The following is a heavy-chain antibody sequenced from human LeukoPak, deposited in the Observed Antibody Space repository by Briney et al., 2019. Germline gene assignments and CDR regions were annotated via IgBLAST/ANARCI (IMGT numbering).Heavy chain of an antibody. D-gene: IGHD1-20*01. CDR3: ARDRSYNWNDGGDY. V-gene: IGHV3-20*04. CDR1: GFSFSNYA. Sequence: GGSLRLSCAASGFSFSNYAMSWVRQAPGKGLEWVSGINWNGGSTGYADSVKGRFTISRDNAKNSLYLQMNSLRAEDTALYYCARDRSYNWNDGGDYWGQGTLVTVSS. J-gene: IGHJ4*02. CDR2: INWNGGST.